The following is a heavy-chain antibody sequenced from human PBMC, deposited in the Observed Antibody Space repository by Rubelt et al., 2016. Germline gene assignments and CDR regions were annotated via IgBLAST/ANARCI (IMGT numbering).Heavy chain of an antibody. CDR3: ARHDFWRGPPEY. V-gene: IGHV4-38-2*02. Sequence: QVQLQESGPGLVKPSETLSLTCSVSGGSISSYYWGWIRQPPGKGLEWIGSIYHSGSTYYNPSLRSRVTISVDTSKNQFSLKLCSWTAPDTAVHYFARHDFWRGPPEYWGQVTLVTVSS. CDR1: GGSISSYY. CDR2: IYHSGST. J-gene: IGHJ4*02. D-gene: IGHD3-3*01.